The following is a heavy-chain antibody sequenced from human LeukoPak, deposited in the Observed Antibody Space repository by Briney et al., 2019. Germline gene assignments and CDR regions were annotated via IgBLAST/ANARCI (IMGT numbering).Heavy chain of an antibody. CDR1: GFTFDDYA. Sequence: ALRLSCAASGFTFDDYAMHWVRQAPGKGLEWVSGISWNSGSIGYADSVKGRFTISRDNAKNSLYLQMNSLRAEDTALYYCAKDIGSDDSSGYYYYWGQGTLVTVSS. J-gene: IGHJ4*02. D-gene: IGHD3-22*01. V-gene: IGHV3-9*01. CDR2: ISWNSGSI. CDR3: AKDIGSDDSSGYYYY.